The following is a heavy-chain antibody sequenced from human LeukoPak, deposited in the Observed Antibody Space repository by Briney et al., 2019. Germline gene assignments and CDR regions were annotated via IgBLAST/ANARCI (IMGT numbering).Heavy chain of an antibody. Sequence: GRSLRLSCAASGFTFSSYAMHWVRQAPGKGLEWMAVISYDGSNKYYADSVKGRFTISRDNSKNTLYLQMNSLRAEDTAVYYCAKHPNWGSHYYFDYWGQGTLVTVSS. CDR1: GFTFSSYA. J-gene: IGHJ4*02. V-gene: IGHV3-30-3*02. CDR3: AKHPNWGSHYYFDY. D-gene: IGHD7-27*01. CDR2: ISYDGSNK.